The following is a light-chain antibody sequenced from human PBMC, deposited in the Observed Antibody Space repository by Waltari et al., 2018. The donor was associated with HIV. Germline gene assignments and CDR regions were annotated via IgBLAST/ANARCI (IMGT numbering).Light chain of an antibody. V-gene: IGLV1-40*01. CDR2: GNT. CDR1: SPNLGTNYD. CDR3: QSYDNTVNGWV. Sequence: QSVLTQPPSVSGAPGHNVTVSCTGASPNLGTNYDVHWYQFLPGEVPKLLIYGNTIRPAGVPGRVSGSSSGTSASLAITGLQPADEADYYCQSYDNTVNGWVFGGGTRVTV. J-gene: IGLJ3*02.